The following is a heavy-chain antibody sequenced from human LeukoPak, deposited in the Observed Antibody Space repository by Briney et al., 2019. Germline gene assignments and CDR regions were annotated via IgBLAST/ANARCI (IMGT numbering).Heavy chain of an antibody. V-gene: IGHV4-59*01. Sequence: SETLSLTCTVSGGSISGYYWTWIRQPPGRGLEWIGYIHYSGSTNYNPSLKSRVTISVDTSKGQFSLKLSSVTAADTAVYYCAREVVHGSGNDAFDIWGQGTMVTVSS. CDR3: AREVVHGSGNDAFDI. J-gene: IGHJ3*02. D-gene: IGHD3-10*01. CDR2: IHYSGST. CDR1: GGSISGYY.